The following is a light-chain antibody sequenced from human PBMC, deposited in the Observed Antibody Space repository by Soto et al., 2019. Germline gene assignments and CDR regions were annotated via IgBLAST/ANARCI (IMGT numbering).Light chain of an antibody. J-gene: IGKJ2*01. CDR2: SAS. Sequence: DIHMTQSPTSLSASVGDSVTISCRASQTISSYLNWYQQQPGKAPKLLIYSASTLQTGVPSRFSGSGFGTDYTLTISSLQPADFATYYCQQTFKTPHTFGQGTKVDIK. CDR3: QQTFKTPHT. V-gene: IGKV1-39*01. CDR1: QTISSY.